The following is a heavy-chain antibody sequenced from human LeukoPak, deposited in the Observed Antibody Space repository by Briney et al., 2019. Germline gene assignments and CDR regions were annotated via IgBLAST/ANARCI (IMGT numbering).Heavy chain of an antibody. CDR3: ARDELYSSGLSYFDY. CDR2: INHSGST. CDR1: SGSFGGYY. Sequence: PSETLSLTCDVYSGSFGGYYWSWIRQPPGKGLEWIGEINHSGSTSYNPSLKSRVSISVDASKNQFSLKLSSVTAADTAVYHCARDELYSSGLSYFDYWGQGTLVTVSS. J-gene: IGHJ4*02. V-gene: IGHV4-34*01. D-gene: IGHD5-18*01.